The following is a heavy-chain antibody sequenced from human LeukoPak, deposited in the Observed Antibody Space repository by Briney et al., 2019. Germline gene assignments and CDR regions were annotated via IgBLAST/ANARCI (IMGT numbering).Heavy chain of an antibody. CDR1: GGSFSSYY. J-gene: IGHJ4*02. D-gene: IGHD2-15*01. V-gene: IGHV4-59*01. CDR2: IYYSGST. Sequence: SETLSLTCAVYGGSFSSYYWSWIRQPPGKGLEWIGYIYYSGSTTYNPSLKSRVTISVDTSNNQFSLKLSSVTAADTAVYYCARGGWSLDYWGQGTLVTVSS. CDR3: ARGGWSLDY.